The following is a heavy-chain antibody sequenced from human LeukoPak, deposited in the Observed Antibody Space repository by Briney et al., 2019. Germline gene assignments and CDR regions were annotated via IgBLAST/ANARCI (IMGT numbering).Heavy chain of an antibody. CDR1: GFTFSSYS. CDR3: ARDRARVSDN. Sequence: KAGGSLRLSCAASGFTFSSYSMNWVRQAPGKGLEWVSSISSSSSYIYYADSLKGRFTISRDNAKNSLYLQMNSLRAEDTAVYYCARDRARVSDNWGQGTLVTVSS. V-gene: IGHV3-21*01. D-gene: IGHD3-22*01. CDR2: ISSSSSYI. J-gene: IGHJ4*02.